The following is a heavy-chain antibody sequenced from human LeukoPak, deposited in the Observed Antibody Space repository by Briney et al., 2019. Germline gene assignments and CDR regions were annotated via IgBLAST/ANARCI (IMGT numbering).Heavy chain of an antibody. CDR3: ARHYSSSWTVYYHYYMDV. V-gene: IGHV4-39*01. CDR2: IYHSGST. CDR1: GVSINSSSYY. Sequence: PSETVSLTCTVSGVSINSSSYYWRWIRQPPGEVLEWIGSIYHSGSTYYNPSLKSRVTISVDTSKNHFSLKLSSVPAADTAVYYCARHYSSSWTVYYHYYMDVWGKGITVTVSS. D-gene: IGHD6-13*01. J-gene: IGHJ6*03.